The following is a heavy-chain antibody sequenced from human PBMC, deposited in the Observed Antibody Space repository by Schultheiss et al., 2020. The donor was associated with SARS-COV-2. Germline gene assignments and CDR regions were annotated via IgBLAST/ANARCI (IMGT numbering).Heavy chain of an antibody. J-gene: IGHJ4*02. V-gene: IGHV3-30-3*01. CDR1: GFTFSSYA. Sequence: GGSLRLSCAASGFTFSSYAMHWVRQAPGKGLEWVAVISYDGSNKYYADSVKGRFTISRDNAKNSLYLQMNSLRSEDTAVYYCASSYCGGDCYYVVARVLSYWGQGTLVTVSS. CDR2: ISYDGSNK. D-gene: IGHD2-21*01. CDR3: ASSYCGGDCYYVVARVLSY.